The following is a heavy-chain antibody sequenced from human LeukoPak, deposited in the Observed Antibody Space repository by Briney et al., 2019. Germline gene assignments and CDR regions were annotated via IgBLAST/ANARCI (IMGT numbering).Heavy chain of an antibody. V-gene: IGHV4-59*01. CDR1: GGSISSYY. CDR2: IYYSGST. Sequence: SETLSLTCTVSGGSISSYYWSWIRQPPGKGLEWIGYIYYSGSTNYNPSLKSRVTISVDTSKNQFSLKLSSVTAADTAVYYCARDQSRPSEDAFDIWGQGTMVTVSS. D-gene: IGHD1-26*01. CDR3: ARDQSRPSEDAFDI. J-gene: IGHJ3*02.